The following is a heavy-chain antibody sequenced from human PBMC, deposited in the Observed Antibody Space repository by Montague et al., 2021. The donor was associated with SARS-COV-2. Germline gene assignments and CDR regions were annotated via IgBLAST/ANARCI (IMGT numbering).Heavy chain of an antibody. CDR3: AIPLGWGFCRAFDI. J-gene: IGHJ3*02. CDR1: GGSFSGYY. D-gene: IGHD3-16*01. Sequence: SETLSLTCAVYGGSFSGYYWSWIRQPPGTGLEWIGEINNSGSTNYNPSLKSRVTISVDTSKNQFSLKLSSVTAADTAVYYCAIPLGWGFCRAFDIWGRGAMVTVSS. V-gene: IGHV4-34*01. CDR2: INNSGST.